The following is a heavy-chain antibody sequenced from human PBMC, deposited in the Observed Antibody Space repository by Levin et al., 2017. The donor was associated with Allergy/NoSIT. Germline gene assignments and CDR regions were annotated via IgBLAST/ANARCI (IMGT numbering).Heavy chain of an antibody. D-gene: IGHD2-21*02. CDR2: IKSKTAGETT. CDR1: GFTFNDAW. V-gene: IGHV3-15*01. J-gene: IGHJ6*02. Sequence: PGGSLRLSCIASGFTFNDAWMNWVRQAPGKGLEWVGRIKSKTAGETTDYGAPVNGRFTIPRDDSENTVHLKMNSLKTEDTGVYFCVTALRSGIDVWGQGTTVIVSS. CDR3: VTALRSGIDV.